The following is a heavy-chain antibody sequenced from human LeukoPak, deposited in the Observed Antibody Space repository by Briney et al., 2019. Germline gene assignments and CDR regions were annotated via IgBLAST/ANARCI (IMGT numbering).Heavy chain of an antibody. V-gene: IGHV1-46*01. CDR1: GYTFTDYY. D-gene: IGHD6-13*01. J-gene: IGHJ4*02. Sequence: ASVKVSCKASGYTFTDYYIHWVRHAPGQGLEWMGVINPRDASATYAENFQGRVTLTSDTSTSTVYMEPSGLKSEDTAVFYRARLTSSSWYNCFDYWGQGTLVTVSS. CDR2: INPRDASA. CDR3: ARLTSSSWYNCFDY.